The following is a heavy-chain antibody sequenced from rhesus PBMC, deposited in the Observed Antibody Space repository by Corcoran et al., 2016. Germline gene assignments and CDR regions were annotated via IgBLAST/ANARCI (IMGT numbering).Heavy chain of an antibody. D-gene: IGHD6-25*01. J-gene: IGHJ4*01. CDR2: LYGACSST. CDR3: ARWGAAGGNDY. Sequence: QLQLQESGPGLVKPSETLSVTCAVSGGSISSSYWSWIRQAPGKGLEWIGVLYGACSSTNYYPSLKSRVTLSVDTSKDQLSLKLTSVTTADTAVYYCARWGAAGGNDYWGQGVLVTVSS. V-gene: IGHV4-169*01. CDR1: GGSISSSY.